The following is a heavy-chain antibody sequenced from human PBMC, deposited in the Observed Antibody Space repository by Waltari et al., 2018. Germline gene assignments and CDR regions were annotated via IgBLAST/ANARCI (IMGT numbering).Heavy chain of an antibody. J-gene: IGHJ3*02. D-gene: IGHD6-13*01. Sequence: VQLVQSGAEVKKPGATVKISCQVSGYTFTDSYMPWVQQAPGKGLEWMGPVDPEDGETIYAEKSQGKVTITADTSTDTAYMELSSLRSEDTAVYDCATDPVAAALTGRFDIWGQGTMVTVSS. CDR2: VDPEDGET. CDR1: GYTFTDSY. V-gene: IGHV1-69-2*01. CDR3: ATDPVAAALTGRFDI.